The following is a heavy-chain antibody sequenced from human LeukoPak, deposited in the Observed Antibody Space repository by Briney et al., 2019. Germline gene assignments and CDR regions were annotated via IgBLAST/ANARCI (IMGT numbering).Heavy chain of an antibody. Sequence: PGGSLRLSCAASGFTFTNYAMSWVRQAPGKGLEWVSGISSSGGSTYYADSVKGRFTISRDNSKNTLYLQMNSLRAEDTAVYYCVKAYSSSTDAFDVWGQGTMVTVSS. CDR3: VKAYSSSTDAFDV. CDR1: GFTFTNYA. CDR2: ISSSGGST. D-gene: IGHD6-6*01. J-gene: IGHJ3*01. V-gene: IGHV3-23*01.